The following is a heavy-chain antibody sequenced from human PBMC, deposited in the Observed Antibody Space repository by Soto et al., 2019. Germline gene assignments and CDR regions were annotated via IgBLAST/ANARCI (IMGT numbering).Heavy chain of an antibody. J-gene: IGHJ4*02. CDR1: GYTFTIYY. CDR2: INPSGGST. CDR3: ARAYIVGATDFDY. V-gene: IGHV1-46*01. Sequence: GASVKVSGKASGYTFTIYYMHWVRQAPGQGLEWMGIINPSGGSTSYAQKFQGRVTMTRDTSTSTVYMELSSLRSEDTAVYYCARAYIVGATDFDYWGQGTLVTVSS. D-gene: IGHD1-26*01.